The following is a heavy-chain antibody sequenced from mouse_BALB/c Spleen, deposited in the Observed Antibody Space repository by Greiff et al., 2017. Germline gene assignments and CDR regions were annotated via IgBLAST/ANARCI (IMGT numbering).Heavy chain of an antibody. Sequence: VQLKESGPGLVKPSQSLSLTCTVTGYSITSDYAWNWIRQFPGNKLEWMGYISYSGSTSYNPSLKSRISITRDTSKNQFFLQLNSVTTEDTATYYCARQLGLRNYFDYWGQGTTLTVSS. V-gene: IGHV3-2*02. J-gene: IGHJ2*01. CDR2: ISYSGST. D-gene: IGHD3-1*01. CDR1: GYSITSDYA. CDR3: ARQLGLRNYFDY.